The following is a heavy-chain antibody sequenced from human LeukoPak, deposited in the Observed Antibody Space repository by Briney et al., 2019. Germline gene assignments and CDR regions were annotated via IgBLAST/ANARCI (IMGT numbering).Heavy chain of an antibody. D-gene: IGHD5-24*01. V-gene: IGHV3-23*01. Sequence: GGSLRLSCAASGFTFSSYAMSWVRQAPGRGLEWVSAISGSGGSTYYADSVKGRFTISRDNSKNTLYLQMDNLRTEDTAVYYCAKRNAFNYGYFDFWGQGTLVTVSS. CDR3: AKRNAFNYGYFDF. J-gene: IGHJ4*02. CDR1: GFTFSSYA. CDR2: ISGSGGST.